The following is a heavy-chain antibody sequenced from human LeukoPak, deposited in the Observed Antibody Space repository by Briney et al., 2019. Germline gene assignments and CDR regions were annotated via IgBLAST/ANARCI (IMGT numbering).Heavy chain of an antibody. CDR3: AREASRDGYNAAGFDP. CDR2: IYHSGST. V-gene: IGHV4-30-2*01. CDR1: GGSISSGGYS. D-gene: IGHD5-24*01. J-gene: IGHJ5*02. Sequence: SETLSLTCAVSGGSISSGGYSWSWIRQPPGKGLEWIGYIYHSGSTYYNPSRKSRVTISVDRSKNQFSLKLSSVTAADTAVYYCAREASRDGYNAAGFDPWGQGTLVTVSS.